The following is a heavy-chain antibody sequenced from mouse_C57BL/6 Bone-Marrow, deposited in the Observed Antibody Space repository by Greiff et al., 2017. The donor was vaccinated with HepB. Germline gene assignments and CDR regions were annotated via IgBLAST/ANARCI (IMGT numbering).Heavy chain of an antibody. CDR1: GFTFSSYT. Sequence: EVKVVESGGGLVKPGGSLKLSCAASGFTFSSYTMSWVRQTPEKRLEWVATISGGGGNTYYPDSVKGRFTISRDNAKNTLYLQMSSLKSEDTAMYYCARQEDDYDGFAYWGQGTLVTVSA. D-gene: IGHD2-4*01. CDR2: ISGGGGNT. CDR3: ARQEDDYDGFAY. J-gene: IGHJ3*01. V-gene: IGHV5-9*04.